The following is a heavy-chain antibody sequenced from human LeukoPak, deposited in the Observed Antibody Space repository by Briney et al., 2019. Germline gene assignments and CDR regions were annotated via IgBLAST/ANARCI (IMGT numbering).Heavy chain of an antibody. CDR2: ISSSSSYI. J-gene: IGHJ4*02. CDR1: GFTFSSYS. D-gene: IGHD3-16*02. CDR3: AREYDYVWGSYRSFDY. Sequence: GGSLRLSCAASGFTFSSYSMNWVRQAPGKGLECVSSISSSSSYIYYADSVKGRFTISRDNAKNSLYLQMNSLRAEDTAVYYCAREYDYVWGSYRSFDYWGQGTLVTVSS. V-gene: IGHV3-21*01.